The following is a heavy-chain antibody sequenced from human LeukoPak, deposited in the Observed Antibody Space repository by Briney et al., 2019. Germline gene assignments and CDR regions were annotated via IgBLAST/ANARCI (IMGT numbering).Heavy chain of an antibody. D-gene: IGHD2-8*01. Sequence: SETLSLTCAVYGGSFSGYYWSWIRQPPGKGLEGIGYIYYSGSTYYNPSLKSRVTISVDTSKNQFSLKLSSVTAADTAVYYCARVCTNGVCFSYWGQGTLVTVSS. V-gene: IGHV4-34*01. J-gene: IGHJ4*02. CDR2: IYYSGST. CDR3: ARVCTNGVCFSY. CDR1: GGSFSGYY.